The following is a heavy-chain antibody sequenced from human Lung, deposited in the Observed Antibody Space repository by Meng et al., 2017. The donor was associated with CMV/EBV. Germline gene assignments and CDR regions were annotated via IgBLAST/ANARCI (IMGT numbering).Heavy chain of an antibody. D-gene: IGHD5-18*01. Sequence: SCAASGFSFNNAWMTWVRQAPGKGLEWVGRIKSRGDGGTTDFAAPVKGRFSISRDDSKNTLYMELNSLKTEDTAMYYCTTGLMLRGGYSYDWRGFDSXGQGTLVTVSS. V-gene: IGHV3-15*01. J-gene: IGHJ4*02. CDR1: GFSFNNAW. CDR3: TTGLMLRGGYSYDWRGFDS. CDR2: IKSRGDGGTT.